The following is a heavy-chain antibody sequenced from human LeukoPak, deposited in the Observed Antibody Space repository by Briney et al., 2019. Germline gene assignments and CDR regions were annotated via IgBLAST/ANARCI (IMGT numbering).Heavy chain of an antibody. D-gene: IGHD6-19*01. V-gene: IGHV3-48*03. J-gene: IGHJ6*02. CDR2: ISSGGSTR. Sequence: GGSLRLSCEASRVTLRTYQMTWVRQAPGKGLEWVSYISSGGSTRYYADSVKGRFTISRDNANNSLYLQMNSLRAEDTAVYYCARLLAVVRGFHYGMDAWGQGTTVTVSS. CDR1: RVTLRTYQ. CDR3: ARLLAVVRGFHYGMDA.